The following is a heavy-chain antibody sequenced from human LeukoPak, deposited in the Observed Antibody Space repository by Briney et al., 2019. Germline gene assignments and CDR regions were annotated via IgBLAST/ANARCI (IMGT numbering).Heavy chain of an antibody. V-gene: IGHV4-34*12. CDR2: VIHSGST. CDR1: GGSFSGYY. J-gene: IGHJ6*02. CDR3: ARDSRGYSSIWYYYGMDV. D-gene: IGHD5-18*01. Sequence: PSGTLSLTCAVYGGSFSGYYWSWIRQPPGKGLEWIGEVIHSGSTNYSPSLKSRVTISLDTAKSQFSLRLTSVTAADTAVYYCARDSRGYSSIWYYYGMDVWGQGTTVTVSS.